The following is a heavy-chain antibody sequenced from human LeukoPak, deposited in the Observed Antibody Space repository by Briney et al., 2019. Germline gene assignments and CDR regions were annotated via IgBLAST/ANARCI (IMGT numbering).Heavy chain of an antibody. V-gene: IGHV1-18*01. D-gene: IGHD6-19*01. Sequence: GASVKVSCKASGYTFTSYGISWVRQAPGQGLEWMGWISAYNGNTDYAQKLQGRVTMTRDTSISTAYMELSRLRSDDTAVYYCARDLTAVAGSGYWGQGTLVTVSS. CDR3: ARDLTAVAGSGY. J-gene: IGHJ4*02. CDR1: GYTFTSYG. CDR2: ISAYNGNT.